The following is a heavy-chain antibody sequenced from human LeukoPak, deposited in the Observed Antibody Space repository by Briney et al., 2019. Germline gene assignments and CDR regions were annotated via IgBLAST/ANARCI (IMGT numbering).Heavy chain of an antibody. CDR2: IYPDDSDT. CDR1: GYSFTRYW. V-gene: IGHV5-51*01. CDR3: APPPSGANNDVFDI. Sequence: GESLKISCKGSGYSFTRYWIGWVRQMPGKGLEWMGIIYPDDSDTRYSPSFQGQVTISADKSISTAYLQWSSLKASDTAMYYCAPPPSGANNDVFDIWGKGTMAPASS. D-gene: IGHD4/OR15-4a*01. J-gene: IGHJ3*02.